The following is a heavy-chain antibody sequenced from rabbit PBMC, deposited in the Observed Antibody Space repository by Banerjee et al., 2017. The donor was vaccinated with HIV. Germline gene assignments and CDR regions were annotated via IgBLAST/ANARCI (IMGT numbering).Heavy chain of an antibody. Sequence: CLVLQAPGKGLEWISCIAGSSSDFTYSATWAKGRFTCSKTSSTTVTLQMTSLTAADTATYFCARDLAGVIGWNFGWWGPGTLVTVS. CDR3: ARDLAGVIGWNFGW. V-gene: IGHV1S40*01. J-gene: IGHJ6*01. CDR2: IAGSSSDFT. D-gene: IGHD4-1*01.